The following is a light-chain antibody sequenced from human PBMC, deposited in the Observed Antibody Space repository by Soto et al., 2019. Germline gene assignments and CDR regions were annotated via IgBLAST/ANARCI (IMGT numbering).Light chain of an antibody. CDR3: SSYAGSYTWV. CDR1: SSDVGGYDY. CDR2: DVS. Sequence: QSALTQPRSVSGSPGQSVTISCTGTSSDVGGYDYVSWYQQHPGKAPKLMIYDVSKRPSGVPDRFSGSKSGNTASLTISGLQGEDEADYYCSSYAGSYTWVFGGGTTVTVL. J-gene: IGLJ3*02. V-gene: IGLV2-11*01.